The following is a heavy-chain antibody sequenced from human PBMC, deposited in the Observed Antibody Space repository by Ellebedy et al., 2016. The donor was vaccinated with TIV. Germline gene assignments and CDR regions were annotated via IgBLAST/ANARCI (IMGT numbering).Heavy chain of an antibody. D-gene: IGHD6-19*01. J-gene: IGHJ5*02. Sequence: AASVKVSCKTSGYTFTSYGVSWVRQAPGQGLEWMGWISGLNGKTKYARTVQGRVTLTTDTAPKTVYMELTSLRSDDTAVYYCARDNTVGGTNWFDPWGQGTLVIVSS. CDR1: GYTFTSYG. CDR3: ARDNTVGGTNWFDP. V-gene: IGHV1-18*01. CDR2: ISGLNGKT.